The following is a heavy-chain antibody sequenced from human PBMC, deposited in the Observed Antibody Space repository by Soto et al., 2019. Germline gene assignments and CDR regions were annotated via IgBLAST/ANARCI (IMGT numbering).Heavy chain of an antibody. J-gene: IGHJ4*02. D-gene: IGHD4-17*01. CDR2: ISWNSGSI. V-gene: IGHV3-9*01. Sequence: EVQLVESGGGLVQPGRSLRLSCAASGFTFDDYAMHWVRQAPGKGLEWVSGISWNSGSIGYADSVKGRFTISRDNAKNSLYLQMNSLRAEDTAVYYCARDYLRGKDYWGQGTLVTVSS. CDR1: GFTFDDYA. CDR3: ARDYLRGKDY.